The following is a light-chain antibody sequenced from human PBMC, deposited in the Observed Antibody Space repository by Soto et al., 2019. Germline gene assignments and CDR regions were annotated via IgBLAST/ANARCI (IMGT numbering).Light chain of an antibody. Sequence: EVVMMQSPAPLSASPGERVTLSCRASQSVSDNLAWYHQKPGQAPRLLISGASTRATGLAARFSGSGSGTEFTLTISSLQSEDFAVYYCQQYNSWPPTFGQGTKVEIQ. J-gene: IGKJ1*01. CDR2: GAS. CDR1: QSVSDN. CDR3: QQYNSWPPT. V-gene: IGKV3-15*01.